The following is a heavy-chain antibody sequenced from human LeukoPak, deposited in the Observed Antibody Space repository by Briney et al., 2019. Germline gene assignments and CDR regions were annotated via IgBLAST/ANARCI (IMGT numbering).Heavy chain of an antibody. CDR1: GYRFSTYW. J-gene: IGHJ6*02. D-gene: IGHD6-13*01. CDR2: IYPGDSDT. CDR3: ARRRSDSWDGMDV. V-gene: IGHV5-51*01. Sequence: GESLKISCKGSGYRFSTYWIAWVRQMPGKGLEWMGIIYPGDSDTRYSPSFQGQVTISADKSVNTAYLQWSSLKASDTAMYYCARRRSDSWDGMDVWGQGTTVTVSS.